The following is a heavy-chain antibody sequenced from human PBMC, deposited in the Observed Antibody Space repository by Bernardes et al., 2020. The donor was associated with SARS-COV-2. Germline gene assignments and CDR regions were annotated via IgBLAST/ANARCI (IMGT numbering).Heavy chain of an antibody. CDR1: GFTFSIAW. Sequence: GGSLRLSCAASGFTFSIAWMSWVRQAPGKGLEWVGRIRSKSDGGTTDYATPVQGRFIISRDDSKKTLYLQMNSLKGEDTGVYYCTSDGFWSGDPWPLEDHWGQGTLVTVSS. V-gene: IGHV3-15*01. CDR2: IRSKSDGGTT. CDR3: TSDGFWSGDPWPLEDH. J-gene: IGHJ4*02. D-gene: IGHD3-3*01.